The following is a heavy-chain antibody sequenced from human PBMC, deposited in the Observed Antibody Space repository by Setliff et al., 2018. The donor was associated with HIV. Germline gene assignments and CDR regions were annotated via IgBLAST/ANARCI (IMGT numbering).Heavy chain of an antibody. J-gene: IGHJ5*02. CDR2: VNTNNDKK. CDR1: GYTFTHFG. V-gene: IGHV1-18*01. Sequence: ASVKVSCKASGYTFTHFGITWVRQVPVQGLEWMGWVNTNNDKKNYAQKFQGRVTMTTDRSTKTAYLDLGSLRPDDTAVYYCARDLYTSGWPNWFDPWGPGTLVTVSS. CDR3: ARDLYTSGWPNWFDP. D-gene: IGHD6-19*01.